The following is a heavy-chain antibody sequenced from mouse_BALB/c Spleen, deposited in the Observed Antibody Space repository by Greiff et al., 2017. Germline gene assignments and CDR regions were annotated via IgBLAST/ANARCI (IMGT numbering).Heavy chain of an antibody. V-gene: IGHV14-4*02. J-gene: IGHJ4*01. CDR2: NDPENGDT. Sequence: VQLQQSGAELVRSGASVKLSCTASGFNIKDYYMHWVKQRPEQGLEWIGWNDPENGDTEYAPKFQGKATMTADTSSNTAYLQLSSLTSEDTAVYYCNVLYYGNYDAMDYWGQGTSVTVSA. D-gene: IGHD2-1*01. CDR1: GFNIKDYY. CDR3: NVLYYGNYDAMDY.